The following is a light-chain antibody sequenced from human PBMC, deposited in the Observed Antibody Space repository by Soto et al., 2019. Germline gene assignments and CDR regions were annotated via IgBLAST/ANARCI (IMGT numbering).Light chain of an antibody. CDR2: GAS. Sequence: EIVLSLSPGTLSLSPGERAXXXXXXSQGVSSSYLAWYQQKPGQAPRLLIYGASSRATGIPARFGGSGSGTEFTLTISSLQSEDFAVYYCQQYNDWPITFGQGTRLAN. J-gene: IGKJ5*01. V-gene: IGKV3D-15*01. CDR1: QGVSSSY. CDR3: QQYNDWPIT.